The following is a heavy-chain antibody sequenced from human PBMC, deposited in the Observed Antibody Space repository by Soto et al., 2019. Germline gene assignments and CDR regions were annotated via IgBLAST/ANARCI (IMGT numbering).Heavy chain of an antibody. CDR2: IKQDGSEK. V-gene: IGHV3-7*03. J-gene: IGHJ4*02. CDR3: ARDLHPYPLRYFDY. CDR1: GFTFSSYW. D-gene: IGHD2-2*01. Sequence: PGGSLRLSCADSGFTFSSYWMSWVRQAPGKGLEWVANIKQDGSEKYYVDSVKGRFTISRDNAKNSLYLQMNSLRAEDTAVYYCARDLHPYPLRYFDYWGQGTLVTVSS.